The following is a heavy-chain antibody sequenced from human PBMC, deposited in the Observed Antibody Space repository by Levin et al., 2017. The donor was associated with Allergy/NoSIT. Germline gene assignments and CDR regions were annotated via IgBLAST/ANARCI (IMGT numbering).Heavy chain of an antibody. D-gene: IGHD6-13*01. CDR2: ISLYNGKT. Sequence: ASVKVSCKASGYTFTNYGISWVRQAPGQGLEWMGWISLYNGKTNYAQKVQGRVTMTADTSTSTAYMELRSLRSDDTAVYYCARGRYSINWYLYFQHWGQGTLVTVSS. CDR1: GYTFTNYG. J-gene: IGHJ1*01. CDR3: ARGRYSINWYLYFQH. V-gene: IGHV1-18*01.